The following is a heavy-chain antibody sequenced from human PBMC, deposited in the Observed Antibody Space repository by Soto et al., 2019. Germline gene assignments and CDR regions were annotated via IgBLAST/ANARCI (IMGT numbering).Heavy chain of an antibody. CDR1: GFTVSTYY. Sequence: EVQLVESGGGLIQPGGSLRLSCAVSGFTVSTYYMSWVRQAPGKGLEWVSVIYSGGSTYYADSVRGRFTISRDSSKNTLHLQMNSLRAEDTAVYYCAKGKISTTTYTSFDSWGRGTLVSVSS. CDR3: AKGKISTTTYTSFDS. D-gene: IGHD1-26*01. V-gene: IGHV3-53*01. J-gene: IGHJ5*01. CDR2: IYSGGST.